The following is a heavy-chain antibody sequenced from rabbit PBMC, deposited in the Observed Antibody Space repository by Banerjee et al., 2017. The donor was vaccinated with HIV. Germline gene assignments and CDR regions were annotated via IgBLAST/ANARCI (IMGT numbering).Heavy chain of an antibody. J-gene: IGHJ4*01. Sequence: QEQLVESGGGLVQPEGSLTLTCKASGIDFSRHYYMCWVRQAPGKGLEWIACIGTSTGITWYASWAKGRFTISKTSSTTVTLQMTSLTAADTATYFCARTADNDGYGYFDLWGQGTLVTVS. CDR2: IGTSTGIT. CDR3: ARTADNDGYGYFDL. V-gene: IGHV1S45*01. D-gene: IGHD6-1*01. CDR1: GIDFSRHYY.